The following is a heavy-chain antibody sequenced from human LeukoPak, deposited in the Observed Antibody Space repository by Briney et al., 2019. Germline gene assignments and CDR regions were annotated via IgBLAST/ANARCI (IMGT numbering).Heavy chain of an antibody. J-gene: IGHJ5*02. V-gene: IGHV3-48*01. D-gene: IGHD3-22*01. CDR1: GFTFSSYS. CDR3: ARGPSSGYYNWFDP. CDR2: ISSSSSTI. Sequence: TGGSLRLSCAASGFTFSSYSMNWVRQAPGKGLEWVSYISSSSSTISYADSVKGRFTISRDNAKNSLYLQMNSLRADDTAVYYCARGPSSGYYNWFDPWGQGTLVTVSS.